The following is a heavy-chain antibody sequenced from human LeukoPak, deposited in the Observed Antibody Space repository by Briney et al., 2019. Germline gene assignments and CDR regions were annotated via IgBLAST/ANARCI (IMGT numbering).Heavy chain of an antibody. D-gene: IGHD6-6*01. CDR2: INAGNGNT. V-gene: IGHV1-3*01. J-gene: IGHJ6*02. CDR3: ARDPEYSSSPNYYGMDV. Sequence: ASVKVSCKASGYTFTNYAMHWVRQAPGQRLEWMGWINAGNGNTKYSQKFQGRVTITRDTSASTAYMELSSLRSEDTAVYYCARDPEYSSSPNYYGMDVWGQGTTVTVSS. CDR1: GYTFTNYA.